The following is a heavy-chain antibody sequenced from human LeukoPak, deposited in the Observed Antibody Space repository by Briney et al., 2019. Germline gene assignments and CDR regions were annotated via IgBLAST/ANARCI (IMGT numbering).Heavy chain of an antibody. CDR2: IDYSGST. Sequence: IPSETLSLTCTVSGDSISRSSYYWGWIRQPPGKGLEWIGGIDYSGSTYYNPSLKSRVTISMDTSKNQFSLKLSSVTAADTAMYYCARVGPYYYYYMDVWGKGTTVTVSS. CDR1: GDSISRSSYY. J-gene: IGHJ6*03. V-gene: IGHV4-39*07. CDR3: ARVGPYYYYYMDV.